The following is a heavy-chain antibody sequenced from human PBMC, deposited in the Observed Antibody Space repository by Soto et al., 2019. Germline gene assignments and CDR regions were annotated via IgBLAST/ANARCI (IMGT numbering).Heavy chain of an antibody. J-gene: IGHJ4*02. CDR3: ARHFGPYYFDY. Sequence: SVKVSCKASGGTFSSYAISWVRQAPGQGLEWMGGIIPIFGTANYAQKFQGRVTITADESTSTAYMEPSSLRSEDTDVYYCARHFGPYYFDYWGQGTLVTVSS. D-gene: IGHD3-3*01. CDR1: GGTFSSYA. V-gene: IGHV1-69*13. CDR2: IIPIFGTA.